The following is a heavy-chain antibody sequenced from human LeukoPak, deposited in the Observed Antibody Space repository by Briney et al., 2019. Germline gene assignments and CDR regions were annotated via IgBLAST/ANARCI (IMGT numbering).Heavy chain of an antibody. CDR2: IYSGGGT. D-gene: IGHD1-1*01. J-gene: IGHJ5*02. CDR1: GFTVNDNQ. CDR3: AKAVENDHPANWFDP. Sequence: GGSLRLSCAASGFTVNDNQMNWVRQAPGKGPEWVSVIYSGGGTFYADSVKGRFTISRDNSKNTLYLQMNSLRAEDTAVYYCAKAVENDHPANWFDPWGQGTLVTVSS. V-gene: IGHV3-53*01.